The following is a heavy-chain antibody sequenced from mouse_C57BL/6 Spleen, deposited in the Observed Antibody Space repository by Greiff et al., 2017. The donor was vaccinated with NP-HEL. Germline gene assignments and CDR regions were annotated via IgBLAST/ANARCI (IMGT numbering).Heavy chain of an antibody. V-gene: IGHV5-6*01. CDR3: ARLDGHDY. Sequence: EVHLVESGGDLVKPGGSLKLSCAASGFTFSSYGMSWVRQTPDKRLEWVATISSGGSYTYYPDSVKGRFTISRDNAKNTLYLQMSSLKSEDTAMYYCARLDGHDYWGKGTTLTVSS. CDR2: ISSGGSYT. D-gene: IGHD1-2*01. CDR1: GFTFSSYG. J-gene: IGHJ2*01.